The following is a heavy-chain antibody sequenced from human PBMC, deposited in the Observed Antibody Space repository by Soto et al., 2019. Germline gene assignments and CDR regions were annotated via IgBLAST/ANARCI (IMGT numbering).Heavy chain of an antibody. D-gene: IGHD4-17*01. Sequence: QVQLVESGGGVVKPGRSLRLSCAASGFTFSNYGMHWVRQAPGKGLEWVAVISYHGSDKYFSESVKGRFTISRDNSKNTLYLQMDSLRAEDTAVYYSANDHFTTTVTTVGYWGQGTLVTVSS. V-gene: IGHV3-30*18. CDR3: ANDHFTTTVTTVGY. CDR1: GFTFSNYG. CDR2: ISYHGSDK. J-gene: IGHJ4*02.